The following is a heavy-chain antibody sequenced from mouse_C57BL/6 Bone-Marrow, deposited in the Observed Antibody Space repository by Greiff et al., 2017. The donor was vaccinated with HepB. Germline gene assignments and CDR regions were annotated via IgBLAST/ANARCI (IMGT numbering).Heavy chain of an antibody. CDR1: GYTFTSYW. V-gene: IGHV1-69*01. CDR2: IDPSDSYT. D-gene: IGHD1-1*01. CDR3: ARGGTTVPIYYAMDY. Sequence: QVQLQQPGAELVMPGASVKLSCKASGYTFTSYWMHWVKQRPGQGLEWIGEIDPSDSYTNYNQKFKGKSTLTVDKSSSTAYMQLCSLTSEDSAVYYCARGGTTVPIYYAMDYWGQGTSVTVSS. J-gene: IGHJ4*01.